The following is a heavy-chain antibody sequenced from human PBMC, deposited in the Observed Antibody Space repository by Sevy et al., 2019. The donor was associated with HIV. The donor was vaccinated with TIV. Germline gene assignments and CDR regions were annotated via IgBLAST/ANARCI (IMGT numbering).Heavy chain of an antibody. CDR1: GFTFSSYS. Sequence: GSLRLSCAASGFTFSSYSMNWVRQAPGKGLEWVSSISSSSSYIYYADSVKGRFTISRDNAKNSLYLQMNSLRAEDTAVYYCAREGGGHYYDSSALFDYWGQGTLVTVSS. J-gene: IGHJ4*02. CDR2: ISSSSSYI. V-gene: IGHV3-21*01. CDR3: AREGGGHYYDSSALFDY. D-gene: IGHD3-22*01.